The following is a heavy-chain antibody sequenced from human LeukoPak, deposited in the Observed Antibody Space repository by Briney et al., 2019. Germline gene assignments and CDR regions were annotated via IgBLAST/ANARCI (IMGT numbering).Heavy chain of an antibody. D-gene: IGHD4-11*01. J-gene: IGHJ4*02. CDR1: GFTFSSYA. Sequence: GGSLRLSCAASGFTFSSYAMSWVRQAPGKGLEWVSAISGSGGSTCYADSVKGRFTISRDNSKNTLYLRMNSLRAEDTAVYYCAKDPVAHATVTRLDYWGQGTLVTVSS. V-gene: IGHV3-23*01. CDR2: ISGSGGST. CDR3: AKDPVAHATVTRLDY.